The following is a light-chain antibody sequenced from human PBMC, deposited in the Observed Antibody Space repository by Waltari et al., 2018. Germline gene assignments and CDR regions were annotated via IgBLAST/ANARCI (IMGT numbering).Light chain of an antibody. CDR2: EVS. CDR3: SSDTTSSAPGV. J-gene: IGLJ1*01. Sequence: QSALTQPASVSGSPGQSITISCSGTDSDVGAYDFVSWYQQHPGNAPHLIIYEVSNRPAGISNRFSASKSGNTASLTISGLQAEDEADYYCSSDTTSSAPGVFGTGTRVTVL. V-gene: IGLV2-14*01. CDR1: DSDVGAYDF.